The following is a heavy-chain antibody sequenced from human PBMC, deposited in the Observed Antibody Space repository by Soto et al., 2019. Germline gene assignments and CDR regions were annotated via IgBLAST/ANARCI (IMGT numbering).Heavy chain of an antibody. CDR3: ARDKITGLFDY. CDR1: GGSMIIYY. CDR2: IYYAGST. V-gene: IGHV4-59*12. J-gene: IGHJ4*02. Sequence: SETLSLTCTVSGGSMIIYYWSWIRQPPGRGLEWIGFIYYAGSTKYNPSLNSRVTISVDTSKNQFSLTLTSVTAADTAVYYCARDKITGLFDYWGQGTLVTVSS. D-gene: IGHD2-8*02.